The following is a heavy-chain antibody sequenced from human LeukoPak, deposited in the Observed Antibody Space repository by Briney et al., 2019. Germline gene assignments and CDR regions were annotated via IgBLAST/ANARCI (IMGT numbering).Heavy chain of an antibody. V-gene: IGHV4-39*02. CDR2: IYYSGST. J-gene: IGHJ4*02. Sequence: PSETLSLTCTVSGGSIRSGSHHWAWIRKPPGKGLEWIGSIYYSGSTYYNPSLENRVTISIDTSKNHFSLKLSSLSAADTSVYYCAKRDDSGGNLVDLWGQGTLVTVS. CDR3: AKRDDSGGNLVDL. CDR1: GGSIRSGSHH. D-gene: IGHD3-22*01.